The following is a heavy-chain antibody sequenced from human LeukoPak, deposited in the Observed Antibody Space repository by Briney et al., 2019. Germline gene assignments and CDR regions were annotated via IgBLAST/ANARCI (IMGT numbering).Heavy chain of an antibody. Sequence: GGSLRLSCAASGLTFSSYSMNWVRQAPGKGLEWVSSISSSSYIYYADSVKGRFTISRDNAKNSLYLQMNSLRAEDTAVYYCARDGPGYFQHWGQGTLVTVSS. CDR1: GLTFSSYS. V-gene: IGHV3-21*01. CDR3: ARDGPGYFQH. CDR2: ISSSSYI. J-gene: IGHJ1*01.